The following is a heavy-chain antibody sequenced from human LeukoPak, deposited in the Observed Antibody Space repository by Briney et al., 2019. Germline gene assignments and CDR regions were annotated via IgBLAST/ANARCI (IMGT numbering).Heavy chain of an antibody. D-gene: IGHD6-25*01. CDR1: GFTFSSYS. CDR2: ISSFSGTI. Sequence: GGSLRLSCAASGFTFSSYSMNWVRQAPGKGLEWVSYISSFSGTIYYADSVKGRFTISRDNSKNTLYLQMNSLRAGDTAIYYCAKDRRLASFDYGGQGTLVTVSS. J-gene: IGHJ4*02. CDR3: AKDRRLASFDY. V-gene: IGHV3-48*01.